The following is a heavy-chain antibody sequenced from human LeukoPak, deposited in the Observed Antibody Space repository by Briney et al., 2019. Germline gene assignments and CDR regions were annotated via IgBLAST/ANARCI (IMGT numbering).Heavy chain of an antibody. CDR1: GFTVSSDY. Sequence: GGSLRLSCAASGFTVSSDYMSWVRQAPGKGLEWVSVIYSGGSTYYADSVKGRFTIPRDNSKNTLYLQMNSLRAEDTAVYYCARDQTYYYGSGSYPDYYYYGMDVWGQGTTVTVSS. J-gene: IGHJ6*02. V-gene: IGHV3-66*01. CDR2: IYSGGST. CDR3: ARDQTYYYGSGSYPDYYYYGMDV. D-gene: IGHD3-10*01.